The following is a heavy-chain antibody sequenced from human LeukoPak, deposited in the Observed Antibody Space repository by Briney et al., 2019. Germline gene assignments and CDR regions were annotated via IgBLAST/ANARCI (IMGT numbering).Heavy chain of an antibody. J-gene: IGHJ6*02. D-gene: IGHD5-18*01. Sequence: PSETLSLTCAVSGGSISSYYWSWIRQPPGKGLEWIGYISYSGSTNYNPSLKSRVTISLDTSKNQFSLKLSSVTAADTAVYYCARGEVDTAMVGFYYYYGMDVWGQGTTVTVSS. V-gene: IGHV4-59*12. CDR3: ARGEVDTAMVGFYYYYGMDV. CDR1: GGSISSYY. CDR2: ISYSGST.